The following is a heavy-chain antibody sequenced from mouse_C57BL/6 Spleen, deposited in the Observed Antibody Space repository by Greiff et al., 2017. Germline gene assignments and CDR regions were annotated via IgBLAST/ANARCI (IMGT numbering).Heavy chain of an antibody. Sequence: QVQLQQSGAELVRPGTSVKMSCKASGYTFTNYWIGWAKQRPGHGLEWIGDIYPGGGYTNYNEKFKGKATLTADKSSSTAYMQFSSLTSEDSAIYCCARKTTDYAMDYWGQGTSVTVSS. CDR3: ARKTTDYAMDY. CDR1: GYTFTNYW. J-gene: IGHJ4*01. D-gene: IGHD1-1*01. V-gene: IGHV1-63*01. CDR2: IYPGGGYT.